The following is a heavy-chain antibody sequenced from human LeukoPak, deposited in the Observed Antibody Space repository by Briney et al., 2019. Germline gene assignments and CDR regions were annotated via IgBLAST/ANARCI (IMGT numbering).Heavy chain of an antibody. J-gene: IGHJ4*02. V-gene: IGHV3-21*01. CDR3: ARDAVGGYAEGY. D-gene: IGHD3-16*01. CDR1: GFTFRNYD. CDR2: ISSSSSYI. Sequence: GGSLRLSCAASGFTFRNYDMSWVRQTPGKGLEWVSSISSSSSYIYYADSVKGRFTISRDNAKNSLYLQMNSLRAEDTAVYYCARDAVGGYAEGYWGQGTLVTVSS.